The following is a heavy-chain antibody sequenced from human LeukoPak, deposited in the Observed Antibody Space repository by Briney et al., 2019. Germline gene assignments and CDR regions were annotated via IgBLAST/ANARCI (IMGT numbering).Heavy chain of an antibody. CDR1: GVSISSSSYY. V-gene: IGHV4-39*01. D-gene: IGHD3-22*01. CDR2: IYYSGST. CDR3: ARLPPGDYDSSGYYRVDY. Sequence: KPSETLSLTCTVSGVSISSSSYYWGWIRQPPGKGLEWIGSIYYSGSTYYNPSLKSRVTISVDTSKNQFSLKLSSVTAADTAVYYCARLPPGDYDSSGYYRVDYWGQGTLVTVSS. J-gene: IGHJ4*02.